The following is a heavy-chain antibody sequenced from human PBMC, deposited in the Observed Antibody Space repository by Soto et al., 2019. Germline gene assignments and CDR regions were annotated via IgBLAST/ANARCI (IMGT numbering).Heavy chain of an antibody. D-gene: IGHD3-3*01. J-gene: IGHJ4*02. CDR1: GYTFTSYA. CDR2: INAGNGNT. CDR3: ARDHDLLRSYDFWSGYFRGPYYFDY. V-gene: IGHV1-3*01. Sequence: ASVKVSCKASGYTFTSYAMHWVRQAPGQRLEWMGWINAGNGNTKYSQKFQGRVTITRDTSASTAYMELSSLRSEDTAVYYCARDHDLLRSYDFWSGYFRGPYYFDYWGQGTLVTVSS.